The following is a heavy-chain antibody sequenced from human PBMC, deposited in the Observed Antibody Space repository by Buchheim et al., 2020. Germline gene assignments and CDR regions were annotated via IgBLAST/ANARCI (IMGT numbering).Heavy chain of an antibody. CDR2: ISGSGGST. J-gene: IGHJ6*02. Sequence: EVQLLESGGGLVQPGGSLRLSCAASGFTFSSYAMSWVRQAPGKGLELVSAISGSGGSTYYADSVKGRFTISRDNSKNTLYLQMNSLRAEDTAVYYCAKGDTMIVVVTRYYYYGMDVWGQGTT. V-gene: IGHV3-23*01. D-gene: IGHD3-22*01. CDR1: GFTFSSYA. CDR3: AKGDTMIVVVTRYYYYGMDV.